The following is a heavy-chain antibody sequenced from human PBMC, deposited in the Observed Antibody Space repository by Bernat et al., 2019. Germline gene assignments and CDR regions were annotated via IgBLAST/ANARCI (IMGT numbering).Heavy chain of an antibody. CDR1: GFTFSSDA. CDR3: ARTYTAYFDS. CDR2: INSSGGST. V-gene: IGHV3-23*01. J-gene: IGHJ4*02. D-gene: IGHD3-16*01. Sequence: EVQLLESGGGLVQPGGSLRLSCAASGFTFSSDAMSWVRQAPGKGLEWVSTINSSGGSTYYAASVKGRFTISRDNSKNTLYLQMNILRAADTAIYYCARTYTAYFDSWGQGTLVTVSS.